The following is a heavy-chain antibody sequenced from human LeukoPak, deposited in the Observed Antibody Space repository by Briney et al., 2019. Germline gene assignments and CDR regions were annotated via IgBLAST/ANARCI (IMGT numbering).Heavy chain of an antibody. CDR3: ARMPPNDFWPKTYYFDY. D-gene: IGHD3-3*01. J-gene: IGHJ4*02. CDR2: INPNSGGT. V-gene: IGHV1-2*02. CDR1: GYTFTGYY. Sequence: ASVKVSCKASGYTFTGYYMHWVRQAPGQGLEWMGWINPNSGGTNYAQKFQGRVTMTRDTSISTAYMELSRLRSDDTPVYYCARMPPNDFWPKTYYFDYWGQGTLVTVSS.